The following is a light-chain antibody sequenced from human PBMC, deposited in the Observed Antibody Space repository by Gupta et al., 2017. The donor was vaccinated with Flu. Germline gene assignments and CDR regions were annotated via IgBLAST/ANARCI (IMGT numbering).Light chain of an antibody. V-gene: IGLV1-47*01. CDR3: AAADASLSGGV. J-gene: IGLJ3*02. CDR1: RANIGRND. Sequence: RVTISAAVSRANIGRNDGYCDQQLPGTAANLLIYRNNQRPSGVPDRFSGSQSGTAASLAISGLRAEDEADYYCAAADASLSGGVFSVGTKLTVL. CDR2: RNN.